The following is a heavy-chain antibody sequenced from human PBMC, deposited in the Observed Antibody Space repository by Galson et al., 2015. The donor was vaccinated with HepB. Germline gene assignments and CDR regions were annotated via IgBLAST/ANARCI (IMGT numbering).Heavy chain of an antibody. J-gene: IGHJ4*02. CDR3: AKLGIAAAGRDY. D-gene: IGHD6-13*01. CDR1: GFTFSSYG. V-gene: IGHV3-30*18. CDR2: ISYDGSNK. Sequence: SLRLSCAASGFTFSSYGMHWVRQAPGKGLEWVAVISYDGSNKYYADSVKGRFTISRDNSKNTLYLQMNSLRAEDTAVYYCAKLGIAAAGRDYWGQGTLVTVSS.